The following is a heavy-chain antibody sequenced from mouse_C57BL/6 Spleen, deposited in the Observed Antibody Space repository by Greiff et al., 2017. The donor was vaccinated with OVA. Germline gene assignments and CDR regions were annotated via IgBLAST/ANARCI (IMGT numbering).Heavy chain of an antibody. J-gene: IGHJ1*03. CDR2: IDPEDGDT. V-gene: IGHV14-1*01. CDR1: GFNIKDYY. CDR3: NTITTVGYFDV. Sequence: VQLQQSGAELVRPGASVKLSCTASGFNIKDYYMHWVKQRPEQGLEWIGRIDPEDGDTEYAPKFQGKATMTADTSSNTAYLQLSSLTSEDTAVYYCNTITTVGYFDVWGTGTTVTVSS. D-gene: IGHD1-1*01.